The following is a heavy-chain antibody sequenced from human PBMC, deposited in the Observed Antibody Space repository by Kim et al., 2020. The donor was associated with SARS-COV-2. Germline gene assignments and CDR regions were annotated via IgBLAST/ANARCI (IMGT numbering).Heavy chain of an antibody. CDR2: ISAYNGNT. CDR3: AREYSNQRYYYYGMDV. V-gene: IGHV1-18*01. J-gene: IGHJ6*02. CDR1: GYTFTSYG. Sequence: ASVKVSCKASGYTFTSYGISWVRQAPGQGLEWMGWISAYNGNTNYAQKLQGRVTMTTDTSTSTAYMELRSLRPDDTAVYYCAREYSNQRYYYYGMDVWGQGTTVTVSS. D-gene: IGHD6-13*01.